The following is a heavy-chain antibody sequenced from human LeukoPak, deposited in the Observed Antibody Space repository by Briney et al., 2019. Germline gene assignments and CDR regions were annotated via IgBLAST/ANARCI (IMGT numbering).Heavy chain of an antibody. V-gene: IGHV1-18*01. CDR2: ISAYNGNT. CDR1: GYTFTSYA. Sequence: GASVKVSCKASGYTFTSYAMHWVRQAPGQGLEWMGWISAYNGNTNYAQKLQGRVTMTTDTSTSTAYMELRSLRSDDTAVYYCARDAPSKIKLLWFGESSHFDYWGQGTLVTVSS. J-gene: IGHJ4*02. CDR3: ARDAPSKIKLLWFGESSHFDY. D-gene: IGHD3-10*01.